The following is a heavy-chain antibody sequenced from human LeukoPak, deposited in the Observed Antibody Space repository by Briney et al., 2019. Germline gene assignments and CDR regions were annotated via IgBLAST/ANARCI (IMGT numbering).Heavy chain of an antibody. D-gene: IGHD3-22*01. Sequence: GGSLRLSCAASGFTFSSYGMHWVRQAPGKGLEWVAVISYDGSNKYYADSVKGRFTISRDNSKNTLYLQMNSLRAEDTAVYYCAKDGERITMIVVLDYWGQGTLVTVSS. V-gene: IGHV3-30*18. CDR1: GFTFSSYG. CDR2: ISYDGSNK. CDR3: AKDGERITMIVVLDY. J-gene: IGHJ4*02.